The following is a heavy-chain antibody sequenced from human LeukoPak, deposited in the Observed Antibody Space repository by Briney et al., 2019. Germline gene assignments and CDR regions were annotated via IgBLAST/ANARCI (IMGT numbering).Heavy chain of an antibody. CDR2: INGGGNTT. V-gene: IGHV3-23*01. J-gene: IGHJ6*03. Sequence: GGSLRLSCAASGFAVSSFAMGWVSQSPGKGLEWLSTINGGGNTTFYADSVKGRFTISRDNSKNTLHLHMDSLRPDDTAIYYCTKEIHVAVAVADYYYFYMDAWGRGTAVTVSS. CDR3: TKEIHVAVAVADYYYFYMDA. D-gene: IGHD6-19*01. CDR1: GFAVSSFA.